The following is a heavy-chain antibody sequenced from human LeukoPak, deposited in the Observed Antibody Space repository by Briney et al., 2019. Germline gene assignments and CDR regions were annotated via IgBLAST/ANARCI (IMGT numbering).Heavy chain of an antibody. V-gene: IGHV4-61*02. J-gene: IGHJ4*02. D-gene: IGHD3-10*01. CDR1: GGSISSGSYY. Sequence: SETLSLTCTVSGGSISSGSYYWSWIRQPAGKGLEWIGRIYTSGSTNYNPSLKSRVTISVDTSKNQFSLKLSSVTAADTAVYYCASELAGTFGYWGQGTLVTVSS. CDR2: IYTSGST. CDR3: ASELAGTFGY.